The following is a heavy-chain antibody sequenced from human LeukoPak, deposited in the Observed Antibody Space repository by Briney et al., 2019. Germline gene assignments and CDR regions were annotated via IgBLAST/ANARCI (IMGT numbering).Heavy chain of an antibody. Sequence: PSDTLSLTCTVSGASISAFHWTWFRQPAGKGLEWIGLIYSSGSTLFNPSLKSRVAMSVDLTKNQLSLKLTSVTAADTAMYYCARKDGDYWGRGTLVTVSS. CDR1: GASISAFH. CDR3: ARKDGDY. J-gene: IGHJ4*02. CDR2: IYSSGST. V-gene: IGHV4-4*07.